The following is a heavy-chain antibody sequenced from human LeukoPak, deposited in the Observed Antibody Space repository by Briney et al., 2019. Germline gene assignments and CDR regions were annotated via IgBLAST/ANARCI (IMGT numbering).Heavy chain of an antibody. Sequence: GESLKISCKGSGYSFTSYWISWVRQMPGKGLEWMGGIDPSDSYTNYSPSFQGHVTISADKSISTAYLQWSSLKASDTAMYYCARLVYGSGSYYNGWFDPWGQGTLVTVSS. CDR2: IDPSDSYT. D-gene: IGHD3-10*01. CDR1: GYSFTSYW. V-gene: IGHV5-10-1*01. J-gene: IGHJ5*02. CDR3: ARLVYGSGSYYNGWFDP.